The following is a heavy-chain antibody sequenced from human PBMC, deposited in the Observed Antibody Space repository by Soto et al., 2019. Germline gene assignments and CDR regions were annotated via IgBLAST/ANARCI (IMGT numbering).Heavy chain of an antibody. CDR1: GFTFSSYS. J-gene: IGHJ5*02. CDR3: AREPRLRFLEWLPGGWFDP. D-gene: IGHD3-3*01. CDR2: ISSSSSTI. Sequence: EVQLVESGGGLVQPGGSLRLSCAASGFTFSSYSMNWVRQAPGKGLEWVSYISSSSSTIYYADSVKGRFTISRDNAKNSLYLQMNSLRDEDTAVYYCAREPRLRFLEWLPGGWFDPWGQGTLVTVSS. V-gene: IGHV3-48*02.